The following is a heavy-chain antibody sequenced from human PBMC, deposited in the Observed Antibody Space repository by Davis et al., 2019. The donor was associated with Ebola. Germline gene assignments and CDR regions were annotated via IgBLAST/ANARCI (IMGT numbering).Heavy chain of an antibody. J-gene: IGHJ4*02. CDR1: GFTFSNFG. D-gene: IGHD2-21*02. CDR2: ISYDAFNK. CDR3: AKEDQYGDGYFEH. Sequence: GESLKISCAASGFTFSNFGIHWVRQAPGKGLEWVAVISYDAFNKYYEDSVKGRFTISRDSSKNTVFLQMNSLRPEDTAVYYCAKEDQYGDGYFEHWGQGTLVSVSS. V-gene: IGHV3-30*18.